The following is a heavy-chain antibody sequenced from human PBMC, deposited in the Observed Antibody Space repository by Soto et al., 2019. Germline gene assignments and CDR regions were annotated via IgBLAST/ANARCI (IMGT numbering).Heavy chain of an antibody. V-gene: IGHV3-23*01. CDR2: ISGSGGST. CDR3: ANNAISYYYYYGMDV. Sequence: EVQLLESGGGLVQPGGSLRLSCAASGFTFSSNAMSWVRQAPGKGLEWVSAISGSGGSTYYADSVKGRFTISRDNSKNTLYLQMNSLRAEDTAVYYCANNAISYYYYYGMDVWGQGTTVTVSS. CDR1: GFTFSSNA. J-gene: IGHJ6*02.